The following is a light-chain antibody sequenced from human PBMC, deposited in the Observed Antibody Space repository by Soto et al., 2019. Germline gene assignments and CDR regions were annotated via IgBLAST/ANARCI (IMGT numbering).Light chain of an antibody. J-gene: IGKJ1*01. CDR2: WAS. V-gene: IGKV4-1*01. CDR1: QSVLYSSSNKNY. Sequence: DIVMTQSPDSLAVSLGERATINCKSSQSVLYSSSNKNYLAWYQQKPRQPPKLLIYWASTRESGVPDRFSGSGSGTDFTLTISSLQAEDVAVYYCQKSYSTPTFGQGTKVDIK. CDR3: QKSYSTPT.